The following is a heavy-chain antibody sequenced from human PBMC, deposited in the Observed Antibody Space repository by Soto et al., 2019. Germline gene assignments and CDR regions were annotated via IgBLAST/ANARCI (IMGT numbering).Heavy chain of an antibody. V-gene: IGHV3-23*01. Sequence: EVQLLESGGGLVQPGGSLRLSCAASGFTFSSYAMSWVRQAPGKGLEWVSAISGSGGSSYYADSVKGRFSISRDNSKNTLYLQMNSLRAEDTAVYYRAKDTAAEKLIAVAGSFDYWGQGTLVTVSS. CDR2: ISGSGGSS. D-gene: IGHD6-19*01. CDR1: GFTFSSYA. J-gene: IGHJ4*02. CDR3: AKDTAAEKLIAVAGSFDY.